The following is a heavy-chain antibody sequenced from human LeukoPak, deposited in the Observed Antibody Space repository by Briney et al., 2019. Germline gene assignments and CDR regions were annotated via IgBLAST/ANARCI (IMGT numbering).Heavy chain of an antibody. CDR3: VSQQLAPP. D-gene: IGHD5-24*01. CDR1: GFAFSKYW. J-gene: IGHJ5*02. V-gene: IGHV3-7*01. CDR2: IKEDGSIE. Sequence: PWGSLRLSCAASGFAFSKYWMSWVRQAPGKGLEWVANIKEDGSIEDYADSVKGRFTVSRDNAMNSLYLQMNSLRVEDTAVYYCVSQQLAPPWGQGTLVTVSS.